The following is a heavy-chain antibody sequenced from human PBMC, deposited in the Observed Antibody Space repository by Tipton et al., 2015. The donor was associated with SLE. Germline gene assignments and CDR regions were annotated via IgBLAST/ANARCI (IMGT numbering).Heavy chain of an antibody. V-gene: IGHV4-59*12. J-gene: IGHJ5*02. CDR2: IYYSGST. CDR1: GGSISSYY. CDR3: ARDIWVTQGRWFDP. D-gene: IGHD4-23*01. Sequence: LRLSCTVSGGSISSYYWSWIRQPPGKGLEWIGSIYYSGSTYYNPSLKSRVTISVDTSKNQFSLKLSSVTAADTAVYYCARDIWVTQGRWFDPWGQGTLVTVSS.